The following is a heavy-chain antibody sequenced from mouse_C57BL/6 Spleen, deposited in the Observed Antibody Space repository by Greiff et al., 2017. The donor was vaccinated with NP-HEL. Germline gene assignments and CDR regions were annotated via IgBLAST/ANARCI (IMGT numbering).Heavy chain of an antibody. D-gene: IGHD3-3*01. V-gene: IGHV3-6*01. CDR1: GYSITSGYY. J-gene: IGHJ2*01. Sequence: EVQRVESGPGLVKPSQSLSLTCSVTGYSITSGYYWNWIRQFPGNKLEWMGYISYDGSNNYNPSLKNRISITRDTSKNQFFLKLNSVTTEDTATYYCARVGSQRGRGFDYWGQGTTLTVSS. CDR3: ARVGSQRGRGFDY. CDR2: ISYDGSN.